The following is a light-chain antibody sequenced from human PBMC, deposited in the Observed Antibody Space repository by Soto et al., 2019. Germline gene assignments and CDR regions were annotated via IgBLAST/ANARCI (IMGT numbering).Light chain of an antibody. CDR1: QGIGVY. Sequence: DIQMTQSPSSLSASLGDRVTITCRASQGIGVYLAWFQQKPGNAPKLLIYAASTLQSGVPSRFSGSGSGTAFTLTVRSLQPEAVATYYCQKYNSAPLTFGGGTRVEIK. J-gene: IGKJ4*01. CDR3: QKYNSAPLT. V-gene: IGKV1-27*01. CDR2: AAS.